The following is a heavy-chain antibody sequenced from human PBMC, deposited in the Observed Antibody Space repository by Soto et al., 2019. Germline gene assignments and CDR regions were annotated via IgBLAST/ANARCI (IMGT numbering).Heavy chain of an antibody. CDR2: ISTYNGDT. J-gene: IGHJ4*02. V-gene: IGHV1-18*01. CDR3: AGDLNSASYYNY. D-gene: IGHD1-26*01. CDR1: GYSFTSYG. Sequence: QVQLVQSGAEVKKPGASVKVSCKASGYSFTSYGISWVRQAPGQGLEWMGWISTYNGDTNYAQKLQGRLTMTTDTSTSTAYMELRSLRSDDTAVYFCAGDLNSASYYNYWGQGTLVTVSS.